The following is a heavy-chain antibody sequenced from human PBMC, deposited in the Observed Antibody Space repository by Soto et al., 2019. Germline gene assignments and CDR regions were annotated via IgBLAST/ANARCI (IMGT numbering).Heavy chain of an antibody. CDR1: GFTFSSYA. CDR2: ISGSGGIT. CDR3: AKVPYSSVRIKMGDY. V-gene: IGHV3-23*01. J-gene: IGHJ4*02. Sequence: EVQLLESGGGLLQPGGSLRLSCAASGFTFSSYAMNWVRQAPGKGLEWVSTISGSGGITYYADSVKGRFIISRDNSKNTLYLQMNSLRDEDTAVYYCAKVPYSSVRIKMGDYWGQGTLVTVSS. D-gene: IGHD6-19*01.